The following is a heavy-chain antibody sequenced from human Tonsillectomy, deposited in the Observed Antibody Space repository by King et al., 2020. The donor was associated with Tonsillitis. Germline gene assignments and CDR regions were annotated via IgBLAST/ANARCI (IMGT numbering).Heavy chain of an antibody. CDR1: GYSISSGYY. CDR3: ASLEDSDAFDI. Sequence: VQLQESGPGLVKPSETLSLTCAVSGYSISSGYYWGWIRQPPGKGLEWIGSINHSGSTYYNPSLKSRVTISVDTSKNQFSLKLSSVTAADTAVYYCASLEDSDAFDIWGQGTMVTVSS. CDR2: INHSGST. D-gene: IGHD2-15*01. V-gene: IGHV4-38-2*01. J-gene: IGHJ3*02.